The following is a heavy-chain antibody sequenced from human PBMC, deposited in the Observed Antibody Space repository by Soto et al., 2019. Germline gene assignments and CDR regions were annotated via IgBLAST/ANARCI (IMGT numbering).Heavy chain of an antibody. CDR2: IIPIFGTA. CDR3: AMDWNSSPMGAFDI. Sequence: SVKVSCKASGGTFSSYAISWVRQAPGLGLEWMGGIIPIFGTANYAQKFQGRVTITADESTSTAYMELSSLRSEDTAVYYCAMDWNSSPMGAFDIWGQGTMVTVSS. D-gene: IGHD6-13*01. V-gene: IGHV1-69*13. CDR1: GGTFSSYA. J-gene: IGHJ3*02.